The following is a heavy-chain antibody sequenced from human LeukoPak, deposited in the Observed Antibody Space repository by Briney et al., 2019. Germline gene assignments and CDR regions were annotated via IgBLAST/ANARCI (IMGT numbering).Heavy chain of an antibody. D-gene: IGHD6-13*01. Sequence: ASVKVSCKASGGTFSSYAISWVRQAPGQGLEWMGLIIPIFGTVNYAQKFQGRVTITADESASTAYMELSSLRSEDTAVYYCARDPLGEAASAGIRYFYYGMDVWGQGATVTVSS. J-gene: IGHJ6*02. V-gene: IGHV1-69*13. CDR2: IIPIFGTV. CDR3: ARDPLGEAASAGIRYFYYGMDV. CDR1: GGTFSSYA.